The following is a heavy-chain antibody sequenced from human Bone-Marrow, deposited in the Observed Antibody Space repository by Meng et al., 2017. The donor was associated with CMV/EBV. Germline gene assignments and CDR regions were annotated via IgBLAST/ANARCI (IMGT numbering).Heavy chain of an antibody. CDR3: ARARPKRYCSSTSCPSAQSYYYGMDV. J-gene: IGHJ6*04. Sequence: GSLRLACAVYGGSFSGYYWSWICQPPGKGLEWIGEINHSGSTNYNPSLKSRVTISVDTSKNQFSLKLSSVTAADTAVYYCARARPKRYCSSTSCPSAQSYYYGMDVWGEGTTVTVSS. CDR1: GGSFSGYY. D-gene: IGHD2-2*01. CDR2: INHSGST. V-gene: IGHV4-34*01.